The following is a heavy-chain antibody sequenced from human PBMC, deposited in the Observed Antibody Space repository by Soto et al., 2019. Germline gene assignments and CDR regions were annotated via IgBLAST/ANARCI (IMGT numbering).Heavy chain of an antibody. V-gene: IGHV4-59*02. D-gene: IGHD5-12*01. J-gene: IGHJ4*02. CDR3: ARYSYGGFHFDY. CDR2: IHYSGST. Sequence: QVQLQESGPGLVKPSETLSLTCAVSGGSVSNYYWGWLRQPPGKGLEWIGYIHYSGSTNYNPSLKSPVTISVNKSKSQFSLKLTSVSAAEKGDYYCARYSYGGFHFDYWGQGTLVTVSS. CDR1: GGSVSNYY.